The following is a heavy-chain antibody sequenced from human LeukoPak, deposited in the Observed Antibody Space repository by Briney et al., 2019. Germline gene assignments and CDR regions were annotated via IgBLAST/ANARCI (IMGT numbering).Heavy chain of an antibody. CDR2: IKQDGSVK. CDR1: GLPLSLYW. Sequence: QPGGSLRLSCAASGLPLSLYWMTWVRQAPGKGLEWVANIKQDGSVKHYVDSVKGRFTISRDNAKNSLFLQMDSLTAEDTAMYFCASHPYHDNNAYLNHWGKGTLVTVSS. V-gene: IGHV3-7*01. D-gene: IGHD3-16*01. J-gene: IGHJ4*02. CDR3: ASHPYHDNNAYLNH.